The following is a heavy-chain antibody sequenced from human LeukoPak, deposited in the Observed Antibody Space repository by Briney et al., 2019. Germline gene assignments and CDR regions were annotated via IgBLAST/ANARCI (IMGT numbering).Heavy chain of an antibody. D-gene: IGHD4-11*01. Sequence: PGGSLRLSCATSGFTFSSNYMSWVRQAPGKGLEWVSVIYDSGTTYYADSVKGRFTISRDNSKNTLYLQMNSLRAEDTAVYYCARDDYSNYEILGYFQHWGQGTLVTVSS. J-gene: IGHJ1*01. V-gene: IGHV3-66*03. CDR1: GFTFSSNY. CDR2: IYDSGTT. CDR3: ARDDYSNYEILGYFQH.